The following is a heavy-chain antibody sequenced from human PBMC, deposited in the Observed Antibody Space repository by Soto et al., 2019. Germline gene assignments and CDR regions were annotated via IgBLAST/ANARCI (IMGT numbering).Heavy chain of an antibody. Sequence: LCGGYIRSGGYYWSWIRQHPGKGLEWIGYIYYSGITYYNPSLKSRVNISVDTSMNQFSLKLSSVTAADTAVYYCARAHYYNYGMDVWGQGTTVTVSS. CDR1: GGYIRSGGYY. CDR2: IYYSGIT. J-gene: IGHJ6*02. CDR3: ARAHYYNYGMDV. V-gene: IGHV4-31*02.